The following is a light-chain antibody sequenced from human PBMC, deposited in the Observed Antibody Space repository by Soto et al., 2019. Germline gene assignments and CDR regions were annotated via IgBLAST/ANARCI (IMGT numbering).Light chain of an antibody. Sequence: QSVLTQPRSVSGSPGQSVTISCTGTSSNVGSYNYVSWYQQHPGQVPELIIYDVTKRPSGVPDRFSGSKSGNTASLTISGLQVDDEADYYCCSYAGTYTRIFGGGTKLTVL. CDR3: CSYAGTYTRI. J-gene: IGLJ2*01. V-gene: IGLV2-11*01. CDR2: DVT. CDR1: SSNVGSYNY.